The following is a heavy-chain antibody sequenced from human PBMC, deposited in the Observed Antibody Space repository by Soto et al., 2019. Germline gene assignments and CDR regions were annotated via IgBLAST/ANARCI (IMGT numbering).Heavy chain of an antibody. CDR1: GGSFSGYY. CDR3: ARGPAVLFDY. J-gene: IGHJ4*02. Sequence: SSETLSLTCAVYGGSFSGYYWSWIRQPPGKGLEWIGEINHSGSTNYNPSLKSRVTISVDTSKNQFSLKLSSVTAADTAVYYCARGPAVLFDYWGQGTLVTVS. D-gene: IGHD2-15*01. V-gene: IGHV4-34*01. CDR2: INHSGST.